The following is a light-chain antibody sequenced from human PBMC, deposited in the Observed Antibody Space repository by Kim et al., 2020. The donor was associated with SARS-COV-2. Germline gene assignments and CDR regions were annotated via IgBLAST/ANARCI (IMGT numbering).Light chain of an antibody. J-gene: IGLJ2*01. CDR2: GDS. CDR1: SSNIGAGYD. V-gene: IGLV1-40*01. CDR3: QSYDTRLGAV. Sequence: QRVTISCTGNSSNIGAGYDVHWYQQLPGTAPKLLIFGDSNRPSGVPDRFSGSKSGTSASLAITGLQAEDEADYYCQSYDTRLGAVFGGGTKLTVL.